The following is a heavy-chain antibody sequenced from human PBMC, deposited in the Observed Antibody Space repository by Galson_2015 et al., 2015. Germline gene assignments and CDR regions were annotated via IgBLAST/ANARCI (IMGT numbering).Heavy chain of an antibody. V-gene: IGHV1-2*04. Sequence: SVKVSCKASGYTFTDYYIHWVRQAPGQGLEWMGWVIPNSGGTNYAQKFQGWVTVTWDTSISTAYLEVSRLRSDDTAVYYCARQTADGYKLDFWGQGTLVTVSS. CDR1: GYTFTDYY. J-gene: IGHJ4*02. CDR2: VIPNSGGT. CDR3: ARQTADGYKLDF. D-gene: IGHD5-24*01.